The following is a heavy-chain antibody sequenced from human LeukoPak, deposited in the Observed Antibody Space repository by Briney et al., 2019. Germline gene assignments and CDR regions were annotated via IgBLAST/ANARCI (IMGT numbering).Heavy chain of an antibody. CDR2: TREDGSEK. V-gene: IGHV3-7*01. Sequence: PGGSLRLSCAASGFTFSSYWMTWVRQAPGKGLEWVANTREDGSEKYYVDSVKGRFTVSRDNAKNSLYLQVNSLRAEDTAVYYCARLNYDFWSGVWEGYYMDVWAKGPRSPSP. CDR3: ARLNYDFWSGVWEGYYMDV. J-gene: IGHJ6*03. D-gene: IGHD3-3*01. CDR1: GFTFSSYW.